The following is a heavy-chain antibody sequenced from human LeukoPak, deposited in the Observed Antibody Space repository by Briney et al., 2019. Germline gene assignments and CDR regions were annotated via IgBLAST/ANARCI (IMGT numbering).Heavy chain of an antibody. Sequence: SETLSLTCTVSGGSISSYYWSWIRQPPGKGLEWIGEINHSGSTNYNPSLKSRVTISVDTSKNQFSLKLSSVTAADTAVYYCARVNDGDRYYYYYYMDVWGKGTTVTVSS. CDR3: ARVNDGDRYYYYYYMDV. D-gene: IGHD4-17*01. J-gene: IGHJ6*03. CDR2: INHSGST. CDR1: GGSISSYY. V-gene: IGHV4-34*01.